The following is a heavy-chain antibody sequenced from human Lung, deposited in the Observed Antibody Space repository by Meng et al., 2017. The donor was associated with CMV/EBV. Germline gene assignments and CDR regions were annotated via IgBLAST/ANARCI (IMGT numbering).Heavy chain of an antibody. V-gene: IGHV4-30-4*01. CDR2: IHNSGST. J-gene: IGHJ4*02. CDR3: AKDPKRFSYGHNFDY. Sequence: SSDSISSGDYYWTWIRQPPGKGLEWIGFIHNSGSTYYNPSLKTRVTISLDTSKNQFSLNLSSVTAADTAVYYCAKDPKRFSYGHNFDYWGKRTLVTVSS. CDR1: SDSISSGDYY. D-gene: IGHD5-18*01.